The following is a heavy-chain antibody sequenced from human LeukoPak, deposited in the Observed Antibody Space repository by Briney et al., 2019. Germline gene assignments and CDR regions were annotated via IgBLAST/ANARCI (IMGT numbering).Heavy chain of an antibody. CDR3: ARVSDSRGDY. V-gene: IGHV1-2*02. J-gene: IGHJ4*02. Sequence: ASVKVSCKASGYTFTGYYMHWVRQAPGQGLEWMGWINPNSGGTNYAQKFQGRVTITADKSTSTAYMELSSLRSEDTAVYYCARVSDSRGDYWGQGTLVTVSS. D-gene: IGHD3-22*01. CDR1: GYTFTGYY. CDR2: INPNSGGT.